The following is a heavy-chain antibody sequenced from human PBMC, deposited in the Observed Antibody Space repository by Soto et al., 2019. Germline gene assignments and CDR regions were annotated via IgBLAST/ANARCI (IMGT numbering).Heavy chain of an antibody. CDR1: NGSISSGDYH. CDR2: IYYSGST. Sequence: SETLSLTCTVSNGSISSGDYHWSWIRQPPGKGLEWIGAIYYSGSTYYMPSLRSRVTLSVDTSKNQFSLRLTSVTAEDTAVYYCAGHEGNGNVWPLDYWGQGILVTVSS. V-gene: IGHV4-39*01. J-gene: IGHJ4*02. D-gene: IGHD2-8*01. CDR3: AGHEGNGNVWPLDY.